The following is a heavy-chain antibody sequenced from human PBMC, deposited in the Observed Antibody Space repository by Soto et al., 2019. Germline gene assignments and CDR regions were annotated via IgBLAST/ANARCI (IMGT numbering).Heavy chain of an antibody. Sequence: EVLLVESGGGLVEPGGSLRLSCEASGFTFSNAWMSWVRQAPGKGMEWVGRIKSKKDGGATDFAAPVKGRFAISRDDSKNTLYLQMNSLKTEDTAVYFCITDYYDATGYYGYFQYWGQGTLLTVSS. CDR2: IKSKKDGGAT. CDR3: ITDYYDATGYYGYFQY. J-gene: IGHJ1*01. CDR1: GFTFSNAW. D-gene: IGHD3-22*01. V-gene: IGHV3-15*01.